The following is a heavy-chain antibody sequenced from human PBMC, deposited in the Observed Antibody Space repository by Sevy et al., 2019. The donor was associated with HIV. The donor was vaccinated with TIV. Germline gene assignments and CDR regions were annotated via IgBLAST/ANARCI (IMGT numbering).Heavy chain of an antibody. V-gene: IGHV3-13*01. CDR1: GFTFSNHG. J-gene: IGHJ2*01. CDR2: IGADGAT. D-gene: IGHD1-1*01. Sequence: GGSLRLSCAASGFTFSNHGMHWVRQVTGQGLEWVSAIGADGATYYPDSRKGRFTISRENAKNSLYLQMNSLTDGDTAVYYCAREAQTGYFGYFDLWGRGTLVTVSS. CDR3: AREAQTGYFGYFDL.